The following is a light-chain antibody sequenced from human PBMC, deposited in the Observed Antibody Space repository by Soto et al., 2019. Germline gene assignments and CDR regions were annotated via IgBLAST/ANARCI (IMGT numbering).Light chain of an antibody. CDR1: QSVSNT. V-gene: IGKV3-15*01. CDR3: QQYNNWPYT. Sequence: EIVMTQSPATLSVSPGERATLSCRASQSVSNTLAWYQQKRGQAPRLLIYRASIRAPGIPARFSGGGSGTEFTLTICSLQSEDFAVYYCQQYNNWPYTFGQGTKLEIK. CDR2: RAS. J-gene: IGKJ2*01.